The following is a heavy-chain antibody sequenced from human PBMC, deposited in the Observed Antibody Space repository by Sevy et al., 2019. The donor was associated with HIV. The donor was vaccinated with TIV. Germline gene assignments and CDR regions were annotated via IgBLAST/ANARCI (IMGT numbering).Heavy chain of an antibody. D-gene: IGHD6-13*01. CDR3: ARSPGIAAAGTVPTD. Sequence: GGSLRLSCAASGFTFSNYAMNWVRQTPGKGLEWVSSISGSGDNTYYADSVKGRFTISRDNAKNSLYLQMNSLRAEDTAVYYCARSPGIAAAGTVPTDWGQGTLVTVSS. CDR2: ISGSGDNT. V-gene: IGHV3-23*01. J-gene: IGHJ4*02. CDR1: GFTFSNYA.